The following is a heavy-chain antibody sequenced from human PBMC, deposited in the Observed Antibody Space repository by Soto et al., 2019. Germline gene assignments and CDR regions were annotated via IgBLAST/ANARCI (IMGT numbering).Heavy chain of an antibody. D-gene: IGHD3-10*01. CDR3: ARGLHSYSSGNDPSHYGMDV. CDR2: IYFSGSA. J-gene: IGHJ6*02. V-gene: IGHV4-30-4*01. Sequence: PSETLSLTCTVSGGFISSDDYYWSWIRQPPGKGLEWIGYIYFSGSAYDNPSLKSRLTVSVDTSKNQFSLNLSSVTAADTAVYYCARGLHSYSSGNDPSHYGMDVWGQGTTVTVSS. CDR1: GGFISSDDYY.